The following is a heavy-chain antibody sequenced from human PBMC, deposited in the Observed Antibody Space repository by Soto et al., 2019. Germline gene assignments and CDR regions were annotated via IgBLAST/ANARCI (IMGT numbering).Heavy chain of an antibody. D-gene: IGHD1-1*01. CDR3: ARVGTGNWYFDL. Sequence: EVQLVESGGGLVQPGESLRLSCAASGFTFSSYWMHWVRQAPGKGLVWVSRINSDGSTRSYADSVKGRFTISSDNAKNTLYLQMNNLSAEDTAVYYCARVGTGNWYFDLWGRGTLVTVSS. V-gene: IGHV3-74*01. CDR1: GFTFSSYW. J-gene: IGHJ2*01. CDR2: INSDGSTR.